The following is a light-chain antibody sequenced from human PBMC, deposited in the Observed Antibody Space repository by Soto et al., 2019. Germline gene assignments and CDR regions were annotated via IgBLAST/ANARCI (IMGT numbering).Light chain of an antibody. J-gene: IGKJ5*01. CDR1: QSVSKS. CDR3: QQYNNWPPIT. CDR2: SAS. Sequence: EIVMTQSPATLSVSPGERATLSCRASQSVSKSLAWYQQKPGQAPRLLIYSASTRATGIQARFSGSGSETEFTLTISSLQSEDFAVYYCQQYNNWPPITFGQVTRLEIK. V-gene: IGKV3-15*01.